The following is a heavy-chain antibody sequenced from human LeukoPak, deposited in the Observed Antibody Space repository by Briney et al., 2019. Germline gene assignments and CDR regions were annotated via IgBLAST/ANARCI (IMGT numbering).Heavy chain of an antibody. D-gene: IGHD6-19*01. J-gene: IGHJ4*02. V-gene: IGHV4-59*01. CDR2: IYYSGST. CDR3: ARGLAVAGYYFDY. CDR1: GASITTYY. Sequence: SETLSLTCTVSGASITTYYWTWIRQPPGKGLEWIGYIYYSGSTNYNPSLKSRVTISVDTSKNQFSLKLSSVTAADTAVYYCARGLAVAGYYFDYWGQGTLVTVSS.